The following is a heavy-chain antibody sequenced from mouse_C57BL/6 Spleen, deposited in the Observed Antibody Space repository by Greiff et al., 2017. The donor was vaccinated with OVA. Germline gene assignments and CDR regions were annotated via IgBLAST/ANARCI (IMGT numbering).Heavy chain of an antibody. Sequence: EVQLVESEGGLVQPGSSMKLSCTASGFTFSDYYMAWVRQVPEKGLEWVANINYDGSSTYYLDSLKSRFIISRDNAKNILYLQMSSLKSEDTATYYCARDGDYDDGHYYAMDYWGQGTSVTVSS. V-gene: IGHV5-16*01. CDR2: INYDGSST. D-gene: IGHD2-4*01. J-gene: IGHJ4*01. CDR3: ARDGDYDDGHYYAMDY. CDR1: GFTFSDYY.